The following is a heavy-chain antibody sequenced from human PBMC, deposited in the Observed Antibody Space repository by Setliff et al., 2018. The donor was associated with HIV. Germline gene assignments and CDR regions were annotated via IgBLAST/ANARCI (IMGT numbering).Heavy chain of an antibody. V-gene: IGHV4-59*11. D-gene: IGHD2-21*02. CDR2: ISYSGST. J-gene: IGHJ4*02. CDR1: GGSISGHY. CDR3: AISIVGVTSEMY. Sequence: PSETLSLTCTVSGGSISGHYWSWIRQPPGTGLEWIGSISYSGSTNYNPSLKSRLPISVDTSRNQFSLRLSSVTAADTAMYYCAISIVGVTSEMYWAQGTLVTVLL.